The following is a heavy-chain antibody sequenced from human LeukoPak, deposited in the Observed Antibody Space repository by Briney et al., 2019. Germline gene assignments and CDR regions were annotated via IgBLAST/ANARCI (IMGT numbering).Heavy chain of an antibody. V-gene: IGHV4-34*01. Sequence: KPSETLSLTCGVRGGSFSLYYWGWIRQTPGKGLEWIGEVNHAGSTNFNPSLESRVVILVDTSKNQFSLKMRSVTAADTAVYFCARGRRNVMVRGIPYRFYFDYWGQGSQVTVSS. D-gene: IGHD3-10*01. CDR3: ARGRRNVMVRGIPYRFYFDY. CDR1: GGSFSLYY. J-gene: IGHJ4*02. CDR2: VNHAGST.